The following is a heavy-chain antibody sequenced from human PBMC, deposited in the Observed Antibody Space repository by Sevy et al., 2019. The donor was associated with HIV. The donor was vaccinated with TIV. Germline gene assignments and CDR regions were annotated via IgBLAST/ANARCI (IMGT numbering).Heavy chain of an antibody. CDR1: GFPFHDHA. CDR2: ISWNSGSV. D-gene: IGHD3-22*01. V-gene: IGHV3-9*01. J-gene: IGHJ6*02. Sequence: GGSLRLSCEASGFPFHDHAMHWVRQVPGKGLEWISGISWNSGSVGYADFVKGRFTISRDTARQSIYLQMNNLRVDDKALYYCAKDLYRGYDSINCHSYYYYYYGLDVWGQGTTVTVSS. CDR3: AKDLYRGYDSINCHSYYYYYYGLDV.